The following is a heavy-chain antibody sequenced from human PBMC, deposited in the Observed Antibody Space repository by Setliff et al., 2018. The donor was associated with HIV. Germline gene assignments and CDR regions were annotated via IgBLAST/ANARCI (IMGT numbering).Heavy chain of an antibody. CDR3: ARIFGDQGYYYGMDV. Sequence: SETLSLTCTVSAGSISSSNYYWGWIRQPPGKGLEWIGEINHSGRTKYNPSLKSRVTTSVDTSKNQFSLKLSSVIAADTAVYYCARIFGDQGYYYGMDVWGQGTTVTVSS. D-gene: IGHD3-3*01. J-gene: IGHJ6*02. CDR2: INHSGRT. V-gene: IGHV4-39*07. CDR1: AGSISSSNYY.